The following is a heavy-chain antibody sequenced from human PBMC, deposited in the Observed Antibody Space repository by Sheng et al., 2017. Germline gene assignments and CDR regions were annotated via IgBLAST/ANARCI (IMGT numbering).Heavy chain of an antibody. CDR1: GFTFSSYW. V-gene: IGHV3-74*01. J-gene: IGHJ4*02. CDR2: INSDGSST. Sequence: EVQLVESGGGLVQPGGSLRLSCAASGFTFSSYWMHWVRQAPGKGLVWVSRINSDGSSTSYADSVKGRFTISRDNAKNTLYLQMNSLRAEDTAVYYCARDSKQWLVLYYFDYWGQGTLVTVSS. D-gene: IGHD6-19*01. CDR3: ARDSKQWLVLYYFDY.